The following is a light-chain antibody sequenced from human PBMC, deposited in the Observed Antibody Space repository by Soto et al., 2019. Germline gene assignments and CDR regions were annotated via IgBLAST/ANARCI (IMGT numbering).Light chain of an antibody. CDR2: DAS. J-gene: IGKJ5*01. V-gene: IGKV1-39*01. CDR1: QRISTY. Sequence: DIQMTQSPSSLSASVGDRVTITCRASQRISTYLNWYQQKPGKAPKFLIYDASTLQSGVPSRFSGSGSGTDFTLTISSLQPEDFATYYCQQFNSYPLTFGQGTRLEIK. CDR3: QQFNSYPLT.